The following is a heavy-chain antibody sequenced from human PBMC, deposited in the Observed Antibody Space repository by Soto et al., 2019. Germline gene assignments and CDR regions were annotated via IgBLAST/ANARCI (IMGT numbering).Heavy chain of an antibody. Sequence: PSETLFLTCTVSGGSISSSSYFWGCIRQPPGKGLEWIGTVYYSGSTYYNPSLRSRVTISVDTSKNQFSLKLSTVTAADTAVYYCVRRGGAVAGTSRFDSWGQGMLVT. D-gene: IGHD6-19*01. CDR2: VYYSGST. J-gene: IGHJ4*02. CDR3: VRRGGAVAGTSRFDS. CDR1: GGSISSSSYF. V-gene: IGHV4-39*01.